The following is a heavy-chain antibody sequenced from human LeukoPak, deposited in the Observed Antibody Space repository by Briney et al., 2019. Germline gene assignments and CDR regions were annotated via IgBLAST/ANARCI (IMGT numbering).Heavy chain of an antibody. CDR1: GASINSGGYY. V-gene: IGHV4-31*03. CDR2: TYYRGST. D-gene: IGHD1-1*01. Sequence: SETLSLTCTVSGASINSGGYYWSWIRQHPGKGLEWIGFTYYRGSTSYNPSLKSRVSISVDTSKNQFSLKLRSVTAADTAVYFCVRDSGQLGFDYWGQGTLVTVSS. J-gene: IGHJ4*02. CDR3: VRDSGQLGFDY.